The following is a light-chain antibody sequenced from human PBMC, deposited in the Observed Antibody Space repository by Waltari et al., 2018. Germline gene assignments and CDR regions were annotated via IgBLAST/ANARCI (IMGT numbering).Light chain of an antibody. CDR3: QQYYSHPPT. J-gene: IGKJ1*01. V-gene: IGKV1-8*01. CDR1: QGISSY. CDR2: AAS. Sequence: AIRITQSPSSLSASTGDRVTITCRASQGISSYLAWYQQKPGKAPKFLIYAASTLQSGFPSRFSGSGSGTDFTLTISCLQSEDFASYYCQQYYSHPPTFGQGTKVENK.